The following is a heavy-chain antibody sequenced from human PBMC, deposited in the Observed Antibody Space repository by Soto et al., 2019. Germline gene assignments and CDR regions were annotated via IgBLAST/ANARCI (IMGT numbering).Heavy chain of an antibody. J-gene: IGHJ6*02. CDR2: IWYDGSGQ. CDR3: AKDEVSRTYSGHTLDG. D-gene: IGHD2-15*01. CDR1: GFTFSNYG. Sequence: QVQLVESGGGLVQPGRSLRLSCVVSGFTFSNYGMHWVRQAPGKGLEWVADIWYDGSGQRYAGSVQGRFTISRDNSKNTLYLQINSLRVEDTAVYYGAKDEVSRTYSGHTLDGWGQGKRVNVSS. V-gene: IGHV3-33*03.